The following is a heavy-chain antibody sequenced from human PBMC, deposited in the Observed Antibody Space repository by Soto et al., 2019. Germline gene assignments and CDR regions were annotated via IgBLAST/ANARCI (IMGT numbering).Heavy chain of an antibody. CDR3: ARATPAGSADF. V-gene: IGHV4-31*03. Sequence: PSETLSLTCTVSGGSNIRDGYYWSWIRQHPGKGLEWIAYISYSGSSYSNPSLKSRVTISADTSKNQFSLRLTSVTAADTAVYFCARATPAGSADFWGQGTVGTVSS. CDR1: GGSNIRDGYY. CDR2: ISYSGSS. D-gene: IGHD2-2*01. J-gene: IGHJ4*02.